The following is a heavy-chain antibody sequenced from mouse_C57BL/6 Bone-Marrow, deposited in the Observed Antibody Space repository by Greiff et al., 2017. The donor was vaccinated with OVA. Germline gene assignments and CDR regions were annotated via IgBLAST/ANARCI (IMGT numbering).Heavy chain of an antibody. CDR2: IYIGNGYT. D-gene: IGHD1-1*01. Sequence: VHVKQSGAELVRPGSSVKMSCKTSGYTFTSYGINWVKQRPGQGLEWIGYIYIGNGYTEYNEKFKGKATLTSDTSSSTAYMQLSSLTSEDSAIYFCARGEVVAPYYFDYWGQGTTLTVSS. CDR3: ARGEVVAPYYFDY. CDR1: GYTFTSYG. J-gene: IGHJ2*01. V-gene: IGHV1-58*01.